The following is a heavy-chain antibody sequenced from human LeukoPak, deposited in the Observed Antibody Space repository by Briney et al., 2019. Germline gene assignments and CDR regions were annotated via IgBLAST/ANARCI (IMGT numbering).Heavy chain of an antibody. CDR3: ARSLESYYSGSGSYYMNNWFDP. CDR2: ICYDGSNK. D-gene: IGHD3-10*01. V-gene: IGHV3-33*01. CDR1: GFTFSNYG. J-gene: IGHJ5*02. Sequence: GGSLRLSCAASGFTFSNYGMHWVRQAPGKGLEWVAVICYDGSNKYYADSVKGRFTISRDNSKNTLYLQMNSLRAEDTAVYYCARSLESYYSGSGSYYMNNWFDPWGQGTLVTVSS.